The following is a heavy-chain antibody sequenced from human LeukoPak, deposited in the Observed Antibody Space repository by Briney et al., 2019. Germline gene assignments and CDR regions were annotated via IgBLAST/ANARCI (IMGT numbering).Heavy chain of an antibody. V-gene: IGHV1-69*13. J-gene: IGHJ4*02. Sequence: ASVKVSCKASGYTFTSYGISWVRQAPGQGLEWMGGIIPIFGTANYAQKFRGRVTITADESTSTAYMELSSLRSEDTAVYYCARDKPSGYSSLWGQGTLVTVSS. CDR3: ARDKPSGYSSL. D-gene: IGHD5-18*01. CDR2: IIPIFGTA. CDR1: GYTFTSYG.